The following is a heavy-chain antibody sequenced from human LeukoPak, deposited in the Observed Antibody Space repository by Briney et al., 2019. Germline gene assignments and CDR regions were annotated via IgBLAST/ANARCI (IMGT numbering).Heavy chain of an antibody. CDR3: ARDPQLGDAFDI. Sequence: GGSLRLSCAASGFTFSSDSMNWVRQAPGKGLEWVSSISSSSSYIYYADSVKGRFTISRDNAKNSLYLQMNSLRAEDTAVYYCARDPQLGDAFDIWGQGTMVTVSS. CDR1: GFTFSSDS. D-gene: IGHD7-27*01. V-gene: IGHV3-21*01. J-gene: IGHJ3*02. CDR2: ISSSSSYI.